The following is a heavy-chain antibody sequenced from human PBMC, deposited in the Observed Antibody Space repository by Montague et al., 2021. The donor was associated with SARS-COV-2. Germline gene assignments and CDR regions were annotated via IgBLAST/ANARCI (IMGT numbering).Heavy chain of an antibody. J-gene: IGHJ4*02. CDR2: ISGSGGTT. D-gene: IGHD6-19*01. Sequence: SLRLSCAASGFTFSSYAMSWVRQAPGKGLEWVSAISGSGGTTWYADSVKGRFTISRDNPKNTLYLQMNSLRAEDTAVYYCAKSPSGWWLFDYWGQGTLVTVSS. CDR3: AKSPSGWWLFDY. V-gene: IGHV3-23*01. CDR1: GFTFSSYA.